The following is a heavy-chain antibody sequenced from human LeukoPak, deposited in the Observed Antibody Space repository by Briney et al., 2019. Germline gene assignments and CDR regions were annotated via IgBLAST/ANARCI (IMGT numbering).Heavy chain of an antibody. CDR2: IWRDGTNK. CDR3: AKDAQRGFDYSDSLEY. CDR1: GFTFSHYG. J-gene: IGHJ4*02. V-gene: IGHV3-33*06. Sequence: GGSLTLSCAASGFTFSHYGMHWVRQAPGKGLEWVAVIWRDGTNKYYADSVKGRFTIYRDDSQNRVFLQMNSLRAEDTALYYCAKDAQRGFDYSDSLEYWGQGALVSVSS. D-gene: IGHD4-11*01.